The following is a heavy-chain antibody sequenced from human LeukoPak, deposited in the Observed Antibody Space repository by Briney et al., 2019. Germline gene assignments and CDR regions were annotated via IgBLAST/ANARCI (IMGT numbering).Heavy chain of an antibody. CDR3: ARDLRLTYYYYMDV. D-gene: IGHD3-16*01. CDR1: GFTFDDYG. CDR2: INWNGGST. J-gene: IGHJ6*03. Sequence: GGSLRLSCAASGFTFDDYGMSWVRHAPGKGLEWVSGINWNGGSTGYADSVKGRFTISRDNAKNSLYLQMNSLRAEDTALYYCARDLRLTYYYYMDVWGKGTTVTVSS. V-gene: IGHV3-20*04.